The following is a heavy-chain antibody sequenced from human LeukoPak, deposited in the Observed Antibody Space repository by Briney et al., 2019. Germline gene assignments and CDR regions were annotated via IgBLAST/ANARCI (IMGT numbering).Heavy chain of an antibody. CDR3: ARASWSSWYERRLHAYYYYMDV. V-gene: IGHV4-39*07. Sequence: PSETLSLTCTVSGGSIISTTYYWGWIRQPPGEGLEWIGSIDYSGSTYYNPSLKSRVTISVDTPKNQFSLNLSSVTAADTAVYSCARASWSSWYERRLHAYYYYMDVWGKGTTVTVSS. J-gene: IGHJ6*03. CDR1: GGSIISTTYY. D-gene: IGHD6-13*01. CDR2: IDYSGST.